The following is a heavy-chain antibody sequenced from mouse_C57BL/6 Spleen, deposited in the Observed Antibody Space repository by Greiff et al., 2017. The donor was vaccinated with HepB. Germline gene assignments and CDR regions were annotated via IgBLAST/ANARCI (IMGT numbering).Heavy chain of an antibody. J-gene: IGHJ3*01. Sequence: QVQLQQPGAELVRPGSSVKLSCKASGYTFTSYWMHWVKQRPIQGLEWIGNIDPSDSETHYNQKFKDKATLTVDKSSSTAYMQLSSLTSEDSAVYNCARGPYGSRAWFAYWGQGTLVTVSA. CDR1: GYTFTSYW. CDR2: IDPSDSET. CDR3: ARGPYGSRAWFAY. D-gene: IGHD1-1*01. V-gene: IGHV1-52*01.